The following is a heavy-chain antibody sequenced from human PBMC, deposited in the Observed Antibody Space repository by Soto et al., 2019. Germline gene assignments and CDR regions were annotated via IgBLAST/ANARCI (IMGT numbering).Heavy chain of an antibody. V-gene: IGHV3-21*01. CDR2: ISSSSYI. D-gene: IGHD2-2*02. J-gene: IGHJ6*02. CDR3: ARDLYCSSTSCYTSYYYYGMDV. CDR1: GFPFSSYS. Sequence: WGSLTLSCSASGFPFSSYSMNWVRPAPGKGLEWVSSISSSSYIYYADSVKGRFTISRDNAKNSLYLQMNSLRAEDTAVYYCARDLYCSSTSCYTSYYYYGMDVWGQGTTVTVSS.